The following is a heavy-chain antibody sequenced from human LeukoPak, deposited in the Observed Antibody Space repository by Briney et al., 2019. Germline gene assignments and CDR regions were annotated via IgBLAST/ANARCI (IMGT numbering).Heavy chain of an antibody. CDR1: GYTLTGYY. CDR2: INPNSGGT. V-gene: IGHV1-2*02. J-gene: IGHJ4*02. CDR3: AVGIAAAFQFGFLHDY. Sequence: ASVKVSCKASGYTLTGYYMHWVRQAPGQGLEWMGWINPNSGGTNYAQKFQGRVAMTRDTSISTAYMELSRLRSDDTAVYYCAVGIAAAFQFGFLHDYWGQGTLVTVSS. D-gene: IGHD6-13*01.